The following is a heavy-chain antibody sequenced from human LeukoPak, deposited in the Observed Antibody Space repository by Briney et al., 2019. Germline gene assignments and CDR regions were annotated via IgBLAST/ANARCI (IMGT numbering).Heavy chain of an antibody. CDR2: ISGSGGST. Sequence: GGSLRLSCAASGFNFSSYAMSWVRQAPGKWLEWVSAISGSGGSTYYADSAKGRFTSSRDNSKNTLYLTMNSLRAEDTAVYYCAKDRASQWLVKLTRKSFAFDYWSQRTLVTVSS. CDR3: AKDRASQWLVKLTRKSFAFDY. CDR1: GFNFSSYA. D-gene: IGHD6-19*01. V-gene: IGHV3-23*01. J-gene: IGHJ4*02.